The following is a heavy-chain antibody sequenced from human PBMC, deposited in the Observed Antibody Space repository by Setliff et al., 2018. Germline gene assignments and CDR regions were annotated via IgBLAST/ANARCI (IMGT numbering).Heavy chain of an antibody. V-gene: IGHV4-59*01. Sequence: PSETLSLTCTVSGGSISSYYWSWIRQTPGKGLEWIGYIYHSGTTNYNPSLKSRVTMSVGTSRNHFSLNLTSVTAADTAVYYCARDGMERHLDAFDIWGQGTLVTVSS. CDR3: ARDGMERHLDAFDI. J-gene: IGHJ3*02. D-gene: IGHD1-1*01. CDR1: GGSISSYY. CDR2: IYHSGTT.